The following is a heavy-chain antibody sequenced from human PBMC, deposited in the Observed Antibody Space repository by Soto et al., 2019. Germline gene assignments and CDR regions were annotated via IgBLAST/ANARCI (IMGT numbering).Heavy chain of an antibody. V-gene: IGHV4-39*01. CDR1: GGSISSSSYY. J-gene: IGHJ5*02. D-gene: IGHD2-15*01. Sequence: SETLSLTCTVSGGSISSSSYYWGWIRQPPGKGLEWIGSIYYSGSTYYNPSLKSRVTISVDTSKNQFSLKLSSVTAADTAVYYCARHVSGYCSGGSCYSDRFDPWGQGTLVTVSS. CDR2: IYYSGST. CDR3: ARHVSGYCSGGSCYSDRFDP.